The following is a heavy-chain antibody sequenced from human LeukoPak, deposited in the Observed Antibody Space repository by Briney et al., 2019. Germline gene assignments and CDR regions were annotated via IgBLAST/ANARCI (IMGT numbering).Heavy chain of an antibody. CDR3: AKPMCYYDSRGAFDM. CDR1: GFTLSSYS. J-gene: IGHJ3*02. Sequence: GGSLRLSCAASGFTLSSYSMNWVRQAPGKGLEWVSAISGSGGSTYYAHSVKGRFTISRDNSKNTLYVQMNSLRDEDTAVYYCAKPMCYYDSRGAFDMWGEGTMVTVS. D-gene: IGHD3-22*01. CDR2: ISGSGGST. V-gene: IGHV3-23*01.